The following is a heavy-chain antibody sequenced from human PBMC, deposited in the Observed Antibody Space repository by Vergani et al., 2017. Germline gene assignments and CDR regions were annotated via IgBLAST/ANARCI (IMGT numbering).Heavy chain of an antibody. D-gene: IGHD6-13*01. J-gene: IGHJ6*03. V-gene: IGHV4-34*11. CDR2: IYYSGST. Sequence: QVQLQQWGAGLLKPSETLSLTCAVYGGSFSGYYWSWIRQPPGKGLEWIGYIYYSGSTNYNPSLKSRVTISVDTSKNQFSLKLSSVTAADTAVYYCARYSSSWYDYYYYYYMDVWGKGTTVTVSS. CDR1: GGSFSGYY. CDR3: ARYSSSWYDYYYYYYMDV.